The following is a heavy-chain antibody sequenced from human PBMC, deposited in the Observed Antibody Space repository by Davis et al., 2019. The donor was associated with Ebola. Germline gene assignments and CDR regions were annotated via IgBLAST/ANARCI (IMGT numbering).Heavy chain of an antibody. J-gene: IGHJ2*01. CDR2: IRSKAYGGTT. CDR3: ARVIGQQDWYFDL. CDR1: GFTFGDYA. D-gene: IGHD6-13*01. Sequence: GESLKISCTASGFTFGDYAMSWVRQAPGKGLEWVGFIRSKAYGGTTEYAASVKGRFTISRDDSKSIAYLQMNSLRAEDTAVYYCARVIGQQDWYFDLWGRGTQVTVSS. V-gene: IGHV3-49*04.